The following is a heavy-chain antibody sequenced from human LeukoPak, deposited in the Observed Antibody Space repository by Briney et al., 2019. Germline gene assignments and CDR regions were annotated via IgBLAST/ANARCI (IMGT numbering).Heavy chain of an antibody. D-gene: IGHD2-15*01. V-gene: IGHV1-46*01. CDR2: INPSGGST. J-gene: IGHJ5*02. Sequence: GASVKVSCKASGYTFTSYYMHWVRQAPGQGLERMGIINPSGGSTSYAQKFQGRVTMTRDTSTSTVYMELSSLRSEDTAVYYCARGDIVVVVAATGWFDPWGQGTLVTVSS. CDR1: GYTFTSYY. CDR3: ARGDIVVVVAATGWFDP.